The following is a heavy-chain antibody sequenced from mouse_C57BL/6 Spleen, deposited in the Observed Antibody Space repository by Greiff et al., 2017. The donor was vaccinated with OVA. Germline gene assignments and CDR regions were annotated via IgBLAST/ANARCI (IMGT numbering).Heavy chain of an antibody. CDR3: ARATGGMDY. CDR1: GYSITSGYY. CDR2: ISYDGSN. D-gene: IGHD4-1*02. J-gene: IGHJ4*01. V-gene: IGHV3-6*01. Sequence: EVKLMESGPGLVKPSQSLSLTCSVTGYSITSGYYWNWIRQFPGNKLEWMGYISYDGSNNYNPSLKNRISITRDTSKNQFFLKLNSVTTEDTATYYCARATGGMDYWGQGTSVTVSS.